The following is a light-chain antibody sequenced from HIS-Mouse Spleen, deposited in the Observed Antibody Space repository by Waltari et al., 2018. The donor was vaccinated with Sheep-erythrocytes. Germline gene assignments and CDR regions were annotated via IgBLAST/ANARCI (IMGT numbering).Light chain of an antibody. J-gene: IGKJ1*01. Sequence: AIQLTQSPSSLSASVGDRVSITCRASQGIRSALAWYQQKPGKAPKLLIYDASSLVSGAPSRFSGSGSGTDFTLTISSLQPEDFATYYCQQFNNYPRTFGQGTKVEIK. V-gene: IGKV1D-13*01. CDR2: DAS. CDR3: QQFNNYPRT. CDR1: QGIRSA.